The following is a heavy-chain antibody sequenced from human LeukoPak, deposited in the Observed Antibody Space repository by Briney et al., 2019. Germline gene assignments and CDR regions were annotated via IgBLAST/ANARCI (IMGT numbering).Heavy chain of an antibody. V-gene: IGHV3-11*04. J-gene: IGHJ4*02. CDR3: AREDSYYYGSGSYPFDY. CDR2: ISSSGSTI. Sequence: NPGGSLRLSCAASGFTFSDYYMSWIRQAPGKGLEWVSYISSSGSTIYYADSVKGRFSISKDNAKNSLYLQMNSLRAEDTAVYYCAREDSYYYGSGSYPFDYWGQGTLVTVSS. CDR1: GFTFSDYY. D-gene: IGHD3-10*01.